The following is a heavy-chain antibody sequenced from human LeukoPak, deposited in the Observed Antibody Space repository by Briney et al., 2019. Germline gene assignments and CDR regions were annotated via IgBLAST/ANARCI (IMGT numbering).Heavy chain of an antibody. CDR2: FNNSGSP. J-gene: IGHJ4*02. CDR1: SPSFIGDS. V-gene: IGHV4-34*01. D-gene: IGHD5-18*01. Sequence: PTQSLSLTCSVFSPSFIGDSWSGFGQPPGKGREGFGEFNNSGSPTYNPSLKSRVTISVDTSKNQFSLKLSSVTAADTAVYYCARFRDVVATKRSGYSYGYRYYFDYWGQGTLVTVSS. CDR3: ARFRDVVATKRSGYSYGYRYYFDY.